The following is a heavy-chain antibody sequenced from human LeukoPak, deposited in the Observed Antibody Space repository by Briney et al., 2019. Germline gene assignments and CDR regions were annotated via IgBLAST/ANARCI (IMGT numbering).Heavy chain of an antibody. CDR1: GFTISSNY. D-gene: IGHD7-27*01. CDR2: IYSGGTT. CDR3: ERDSWGGFYFDY. J-gene: IGHJ4*02. Sequence: GGSLSLSCAVSGFTISSNYMSWVRQAPGKGLEWVWVIYSGGTTYYADSVKGRFAISRDSSKNTIYLQLNSLRAADTAVYYCERDSWGGFYFDYWGQGTLVTVS. V-gene: IGHV3-53*01.